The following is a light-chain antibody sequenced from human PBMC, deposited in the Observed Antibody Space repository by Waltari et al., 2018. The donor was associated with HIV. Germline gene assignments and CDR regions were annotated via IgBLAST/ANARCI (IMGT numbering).Light chain of an antibody. V-gene: IGLV2-14*03. CDR3: SSYTSSSTLRV. Sequence: QSALTQPASVSGSPGQSITISCPGTSSDVGGYNYFSWYQQHPGKAPKLMIYDVSNRPSGVSNRFSGSKSGNTASLTISGLQAEDEADYYCSSYTSSSTLRVFGTGTKVTVL. J-gene: IGLJ1*01. CDR1: SSDVGGYNY. CDR2: DVS.